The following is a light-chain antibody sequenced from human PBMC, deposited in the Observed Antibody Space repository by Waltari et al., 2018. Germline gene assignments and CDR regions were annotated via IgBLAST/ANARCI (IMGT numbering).Light chain of an antibody. Sequence: EIVMTQSPGTLSVFPGERATLSCRASQSVSSNVAWYQQKPGQAPTLLFYGAATRATGVPARFSGSGSGTEFTLTVSSLQSEDFAVYYCQQYNNWPRTFGQGTKVEIK. CDR1: QSVSSN. CDR3: QQYNNWPRT. V-gene: IGKV3-15*01. J-gene: IGKJ1*01. CDR2: GAA.